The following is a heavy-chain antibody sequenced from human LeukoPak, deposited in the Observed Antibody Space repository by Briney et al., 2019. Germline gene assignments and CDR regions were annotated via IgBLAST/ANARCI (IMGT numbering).Heavy chain of an antibody. J-gene: IGHJ4*02. Sequence: SVKVSCKASGYSFTSYGISWVRQAPGQGLEWMGGIIPIFGTANYAQKFQGRVTITADESTSTAYMELSSLRSEDTAVYYCATSAQPDYFDYWGQGTLVTVSS. CDR2: IIPIFGTA. CDR1: GYSFTSYG. D-gene: IGHD6-13*01. CDR3: ATSAQPDYFDY. V-gene: IGHV1-69*13.